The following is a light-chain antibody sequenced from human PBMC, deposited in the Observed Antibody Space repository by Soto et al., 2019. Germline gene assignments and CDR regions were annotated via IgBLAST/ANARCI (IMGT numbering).Light chain of an antibody. CDR2: DAS. CDR1: QSVSSN. Sequence: EIVITQSPATLSVSPGERATLSCRASQSVSSNLAWYQQKPGQAPRLLIYDASTRATDIPARFSGSGSRTEFILTISSLQSEDFAVYYYQQYNNWPTFGQGTKVDIK. CDR3: QQYNNWPT. V-gene: IGKV3-15*01. J-gene: IGKJ1*01.